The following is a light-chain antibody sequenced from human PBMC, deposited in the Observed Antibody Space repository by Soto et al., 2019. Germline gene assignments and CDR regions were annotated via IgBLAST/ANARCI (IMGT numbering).Light chain of an antibody. CDR3: QEYGGSPPQT. CDR1: KSLSSNY. Sequence: EIVLTQFPGTLSLSPGERATLSCRASKSLSSNYLAWYQQKPGQAPRLLIHGTSNRARAIPARFSGSGSGIDFTLMISRLEPEDFAVYYCQEYGGSPPQTFGQGTKVEIK. V-gene: IGKV3-20*01. CDR2: GTS. J-gene: IGKJ1*01.